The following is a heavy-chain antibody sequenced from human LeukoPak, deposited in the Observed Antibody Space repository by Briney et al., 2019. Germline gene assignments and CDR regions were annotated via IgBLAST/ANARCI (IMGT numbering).Heavy chain of an antibody. CDR3: ARGQGDFWSGCYYYYYMDV. D-gene: IGHD3-3*01. CDR2: ISSSSGTI. J-gene: IGHJ6*03. Sequence: PGGSLRLSCAASGFTFSSYSMNWVRKAPGKGLEWVSYISSSSGTIYNADSVTGRFTISRDNAKNSLYLQMNSLRAEDTALYYCARGQGDFWSGCYYYYYMDVWGKGTTVTVSS. CDR1: GFTFSSYS. V-gene: IGHV3-48*04.